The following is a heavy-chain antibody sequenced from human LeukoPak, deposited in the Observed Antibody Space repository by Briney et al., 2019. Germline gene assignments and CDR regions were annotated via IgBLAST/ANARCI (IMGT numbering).Heavy chain of an antibody. J-gene: IGHJ4*02. CDR2: INPSDGDR. CDR3: AKDGGSYSADY. V-gene: IGHV1-46*01. Sequence: ASVKVSCKASGYTFTTYKMHWVRQAPGQGLGWVGIINPSDGDRRNAQKFQGGVTMTRDTSTSTVYMGLSSLRSEDTAVYYCAKDGGSYSADYWGQGTLVTVSS. D-gene: IGHD3-10*01. CDR1: GYTFTTYK.